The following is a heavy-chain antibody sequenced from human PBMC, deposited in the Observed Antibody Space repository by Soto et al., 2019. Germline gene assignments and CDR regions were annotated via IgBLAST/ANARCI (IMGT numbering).Heavy chain of an antibody. CDR2: ISGSGGVT. CDR3: AKIHSGSSEDAFDV. Sequence: EVQLLESGGGLVQPGGSQRLSCAASGFTFSSYAMCWVRQGPGKGLEWVTLISGSGGVTDYADSVKGRFTVSRDNSKNTMYLELNSLTAGDTAIYYCAKIHSGSSEDAFDVWGQGTVVTVSS. J-gene: IGHJ3*01. D-gene: IGHD6-19*01. V-gene: IGHV3-23*01. CDR1: GFTFSSYA.